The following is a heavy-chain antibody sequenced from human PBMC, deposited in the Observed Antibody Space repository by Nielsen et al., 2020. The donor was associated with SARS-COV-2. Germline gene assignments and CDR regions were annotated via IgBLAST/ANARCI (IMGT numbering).Heavy chain of an antibody. Sequence: VRQAPGKGLEWVSYISSSGSTIYYADSVKGRFTISRDNAKSSLYLQMNSLRAEDTAVYYCARTADDSSGYYHYYYGMDVWGQGTTVTVSS. V-gene: IGHV3-48*03. CDR2: ISSSGSTI. J-gene: IGHJ6*02. CDR3: ARTADDSSGYYHYYYGMDV. D-gene: IGHD3-22*01.